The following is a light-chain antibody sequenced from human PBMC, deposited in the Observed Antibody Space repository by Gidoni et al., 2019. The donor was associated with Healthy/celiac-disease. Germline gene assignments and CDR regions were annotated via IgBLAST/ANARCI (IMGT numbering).Light chain of an antibody. V-gene: IGKV1-39*01. Sequence: DIQTTQSPSSLSASVGDRVTITCRASQSISSYLNWYQQKPGKAPKLLIYAASSLQSGVPSRFSGSGSGTDFTLTISSLQPEDFATYYCQQSYSTPGTFGRGTKLEIK. CDR1: QSISSY. CDR3: QQSYSTPGT. CDR2: AAS. J-gene: IGKJ2*01.